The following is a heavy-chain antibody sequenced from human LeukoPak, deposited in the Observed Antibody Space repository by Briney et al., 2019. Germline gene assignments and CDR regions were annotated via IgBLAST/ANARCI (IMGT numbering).Heavy chain of an antibody. CDR3: AREAPRWFGEDP. J-gene: IGHJ5*02. D-gene: IGHD3-10*01. V-gene: IGHV4-30-2*01. Sequence: SSETLSLTCTVSGGSISSGGYYWSWIRQPPGKGLEWIGYIYHSGSTYYNPSLKSRVTISVDTSKNQFSLKLSSVTAADTAVYYCAREAPRWFGEDPWGQGTLVTVSS. CDR1: GGSISSGGYY. CDR2: IYHSGST.